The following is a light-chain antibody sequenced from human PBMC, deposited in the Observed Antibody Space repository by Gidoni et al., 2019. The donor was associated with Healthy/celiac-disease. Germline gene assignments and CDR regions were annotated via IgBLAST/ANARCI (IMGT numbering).Light chain of an antibody. V-gene: IGKV3-15*01. CDR3: HQYTNGPYT. CDR1: HSVSSN. Sequence: ELVMTQSPATLSVSPGDRATLSCRASHSVSSNLAWYQQKPGQAPRPLICGASTRATGIPARFSGSGSGTEFTLTIGSLRSEEVAVDYCHQYTNGPYTAXQXAKLQI. CDR2: GAS. J-gene: IGKJ2*01.